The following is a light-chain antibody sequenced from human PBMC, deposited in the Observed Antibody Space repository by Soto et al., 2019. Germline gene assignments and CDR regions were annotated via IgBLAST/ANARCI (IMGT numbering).Light chain of an antibody. V-gene: IGKV3-11*01. CDR1: QSVGSS. CDR2: DAS. Sequence: EIVLTQSPATLSLSPGEGATLSCGARQSVGSSLVWSQQIPGQAPRLLIYDASNRAAGLPARFSGSGSGTDFTLTISSIEPEDFAVYYCQQRSNWPPEITFGQGTRLEIK. CDR3: QQRSNWPPEIT. J-gene: IGKJ5*01.